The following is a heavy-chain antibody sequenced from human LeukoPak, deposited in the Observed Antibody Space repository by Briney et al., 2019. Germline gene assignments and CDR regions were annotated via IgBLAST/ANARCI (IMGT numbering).Heavy chain of an antibody. CDR1: GFTFSGYE. D-gene: IGHD2-15*01. V-gene: IGHV3-23*01. CDR2: LSGSGGST. CDR3: AKGRCSGGSCYGRGFDY. J-gene: IGHJ4*02. Sequence: GGSLRLSCAASGFTFSGYEMNWVRQAPGKGLEWVSGLSGSGGSTYYADSVKGRFTISRDNAKNTLYLQMNSLRAEDTAVYYCAKGRCSGGSCYGRGFDYWGQGTLVTVSS.